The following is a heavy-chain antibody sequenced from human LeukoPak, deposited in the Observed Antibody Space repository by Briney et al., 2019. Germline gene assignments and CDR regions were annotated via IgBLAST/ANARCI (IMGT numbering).Heavy chain of an antibody. CDR1: GYTLTDHY. V-gene: IGHV1-2*02. J-gene: IGHJ4*02. CDR3: ARDHNWGPDY. Sequence: ASVKVSCKALGYTLTDHYFHWLRQAPGQGIEWMGWIHPGRGDTNIAQKFQGRVSLTRDMPISTAYMELSRLTSDDTAVYYCARDHNWGPDYWGQGTLVSVSS. D-gene: IGHD7-27*01. CDR2: IHPGRGDT.